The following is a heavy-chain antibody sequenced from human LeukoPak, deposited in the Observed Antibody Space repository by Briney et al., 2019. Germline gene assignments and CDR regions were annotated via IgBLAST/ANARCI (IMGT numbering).Heavy chain of an antibody. CDR2: IKGDESAR. V-gene: IGHV3-7*01. D-gene: IGHD1-26*01. CDR3: ARDVVGSLDY. Sequence: SLRLSCAASGFTFSSYWMAWVRQAPGKGLEWVANIKGDESARHQADSVKGRFTISRDNTRNSLYLQMTNLRGDDTAVYYCARDVVGSLDYWGQGSLVTVSS. J-gene: IGHJ4*02. CDR1: GFTFSSYW.